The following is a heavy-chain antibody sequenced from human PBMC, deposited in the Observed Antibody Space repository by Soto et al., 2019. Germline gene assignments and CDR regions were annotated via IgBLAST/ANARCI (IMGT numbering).Heavy chain of an antibody. V-gene: IGHV4-39*01. D-gene: IGHD3-10*01. J-gene: IGHJ4*02. CDR2: IYYSGST. CDR3: ARRRGMVRGDFDY. CDR1: CGSISSSIYY. Sequence: LSLTCTVSCGSISSSIYYWGWIRQPPGKGLEWIGSIYYSGSTYYNPSLKSRVTISVDTSKNQFSLKLSSVTAADTAVYYCARRRGMVRGDFDYWGQGTLVTVS.